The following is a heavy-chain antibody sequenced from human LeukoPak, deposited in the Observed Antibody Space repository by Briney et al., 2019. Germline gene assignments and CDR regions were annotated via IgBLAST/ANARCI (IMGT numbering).Heavy chain of an antibody. CDR3: ASGTIVGARGADN. Sequence: GGSLRLSCAASGFTFSTCSMKWVRQAPGKALEWVSSISGSSYHIYYTDAVKGRFTISRDNANNLLYLQMNSLRAEDTAVYYCASGTIVGARGADNWGQGTLVTVSS. D-gene: IGHD1-26*01. CDR2: ISGSSYHI. V-gene: IGHV3-21*01. J-gene: IGHJ4*02. CDR1: GFTFSTCS.